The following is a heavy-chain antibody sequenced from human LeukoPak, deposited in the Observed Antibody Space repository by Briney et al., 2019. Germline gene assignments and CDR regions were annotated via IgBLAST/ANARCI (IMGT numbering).Heavy chain of an antibody. J-gene: IGHJ6*02. V-gene: IGHV1-8*01. CDR1: GYTFTSYD. D-gene: IGHD3-3*01. Sequence: ASVKVSCKASGYTFTSYDINWVRQATGQGLEWMGWMNPNSGNTGYAQKFQGRVTMTRNTSISTAYIELSSLRSEDTAVYYCARRRYYDFWSGYYYWYYYYGMDVWGQGTTVTVSS. CDR2: MNPNSGNT. CDR3: ARRRYYDFWSGYYYWYYYYGMDV.